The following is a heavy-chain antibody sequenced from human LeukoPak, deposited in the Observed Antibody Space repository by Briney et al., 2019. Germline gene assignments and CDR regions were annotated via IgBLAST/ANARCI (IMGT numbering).Heavy chain of an antibody. CDR1: GFTFIPYD. Sequence: GGSLRLSCAASGFTFIPYDMHWVRQAPGKGLEWVAVIWYDGSNKYYADSVKGRFTISRDNSKNTLYLQMSSLRAEDTAVYYCVKITSVTGGDCWGQGTRLTVSS. V-gene: IGHV3-30*02. CDR3: VKITSVTGGDC. CDR2: IWYDGSNK. J-gene: IGHJ4*02. D-gene: IGHD1-1*01.